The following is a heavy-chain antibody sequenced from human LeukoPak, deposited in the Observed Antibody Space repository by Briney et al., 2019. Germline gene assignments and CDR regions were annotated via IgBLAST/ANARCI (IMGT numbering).Heavy chain of an antibody. D-gene: IGHD3-22*01. CDR3: AKYTNYYDSSGYYWDYFDY. CDR1: GFTFSSYA. Sequence: GGSLRLSCAASGFTFSSYAMSWVRQAPGKGLEWVSAISGSGGSTYYPDSVKGRFTISRDNSKNTLYLQMNSLRAEDTAVYYCAKYTNYYDSSGYYWDYFDYWGQGTLVTVSS. J-gene: IGHJ4*02. V-gene: IGHV3-23*01. CDR2: ISGSGGST.